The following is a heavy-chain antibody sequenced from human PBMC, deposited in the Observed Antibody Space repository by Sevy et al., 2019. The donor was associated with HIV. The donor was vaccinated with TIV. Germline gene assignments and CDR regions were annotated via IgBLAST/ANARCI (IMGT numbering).Heavy chain of an antibody. CDR2: INTNTGNP. CDR3: ARSPTYYYDSSGESEAFDI. V-gene: IGHV7-4-1*02. CDR1: GYTFTSYA. Sequence: ASVRVSCKASGYTFTSYAMNWVRQAPGQGLEWMGWINTNTGNPTYAQGFTGRFVFSLDTSVSTAYLQISSLKAEDTAVCCCARSPTYYYDSSGESEAFDIWGQGTMVTVSS. J-gene: IGHJ3*02. D-gene: IGHD3-22*01.